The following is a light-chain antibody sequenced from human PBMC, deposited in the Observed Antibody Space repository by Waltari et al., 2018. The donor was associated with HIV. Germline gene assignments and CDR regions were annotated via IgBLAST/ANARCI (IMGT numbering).Light chain of an antibody. J-gene: IGLJ3*02. V-gene: IGLV8-61*01. Sequence: QTVVTQEPSFSVSPGATVTLTCGLRPGSVSTTYYPSWYQQTPGQAPRTLIYNTGTRSSVVPVRFSCSIVGDKTVLTITGAQADDECDYYCALYMGSGVCVFGGGTTLTVL. CDR1: PGSVSTTYY. CDR2: NTG. CDR3: ALYMGSGVCV.